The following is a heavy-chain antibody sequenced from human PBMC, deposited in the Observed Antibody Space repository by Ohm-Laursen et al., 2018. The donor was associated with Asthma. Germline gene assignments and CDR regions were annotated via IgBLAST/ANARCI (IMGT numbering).Heavy chain of an antibody. J-gene: IGHJ5*02. CDR2: MYYSGST. D-gene: IGHD1-14*01. CDR3: ARLPRTEGNWFDP. CDR1: GGSITTGGHY. V-gene: IGHV4-31*03. Sequence: TLSLTCTVSGGSITTGGHYWAWIRQPPGKGLEWIAYMYYSGSTRYNPSLRSRIIMSADTSKNKFSLKLTSVTAADTAVYYCARLPRTEGNWFDPWGQGTLVTVSS.